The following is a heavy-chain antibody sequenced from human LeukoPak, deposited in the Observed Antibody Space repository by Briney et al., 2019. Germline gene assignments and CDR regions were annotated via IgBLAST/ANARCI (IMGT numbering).Heavy chain of an antibody. V-gene: IGHV4-34*01. CDR1: GGSFSGYY. D-gene: IGHD4-17*01. CDR3: ARGKLTTAADAFDI. CDR2: INHNGST. Sequence: PSETLSLTCAVYGGSFSGYYWSWIRQPPGKGLEWIGEINHNGSTNYNPSLKSRVTISVDTSKNQFSLKLSSVTAADTAVYYCARGKLTTAADAFDIWGQGTMVTVSS. J-gene: IGHJ3*02.